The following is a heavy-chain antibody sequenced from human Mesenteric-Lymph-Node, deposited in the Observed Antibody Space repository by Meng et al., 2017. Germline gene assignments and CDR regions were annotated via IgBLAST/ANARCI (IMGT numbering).Heavy chain of an antibody. V-gene: IGHV4-61*02. Sequence: LRLSCTVSGGSISSGSYYWSWIRQPAGKGLEWIGRIYTSGSTNYNPSLKSRVTISVDTSKNQFSLKLSSVTAADTAVYYCARVEGEYYGSGSYPYYYYYYGMDVWGQGTTVTVSS. CDR3: ARVEGEYYGSGSYPYYYYYYGMDV. CDR1: GGSISSGSYY. J-gene: IGHJ6*02. CDR2: IYTSGST. D-gene: IGHD3-10*01.